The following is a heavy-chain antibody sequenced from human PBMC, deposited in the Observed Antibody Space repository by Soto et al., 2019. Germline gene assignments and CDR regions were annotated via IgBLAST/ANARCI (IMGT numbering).Heavy chain of an antibody. D-gene: IGHD5-12*01. CDR2: IKQDGSEE. CDR3: ARGSGFLIDS. CDR1: GGSISSSSYY. Sequence: PSETLSLTCTVSGGSISSSSYYWGWIRQPPGKGLEWVAIIKQDGSEEHYVDSVKGRFTISRDNARISLYLQMNSLRAEDTAVYYCARGSGFLIDSWGQGTLVTVSS. V-gene: IGHV3-7*04. J-gene: IGHJ4*02.